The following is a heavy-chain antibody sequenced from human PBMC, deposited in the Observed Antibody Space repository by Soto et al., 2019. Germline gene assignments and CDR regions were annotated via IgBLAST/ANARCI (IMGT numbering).Heavy chain of an antibody. D-gene: IGHD6-19*01. CDR2: IYSGGST. CDR1: GFTVSSNY. V-gene: IGHV3-53*01. Sequence: GGSLRLSCAASGFTVSSNYMSWVRQAPGKGLEWVSVIYSGGSTYYADSVKGRFTISRDNSKSTLYLQMNSLRAEDTAVYYCARDKRRDSSVGYWGQGTLVTVSS. CDR3: ARDKRRDSSVGY. J-gene: IGHJ4*02.